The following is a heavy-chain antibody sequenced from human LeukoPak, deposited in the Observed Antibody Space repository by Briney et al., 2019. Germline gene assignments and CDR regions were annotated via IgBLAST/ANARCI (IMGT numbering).Heavy chain of an antibody. CDR2: LFPSGTT. J-gene: IGHJ4*02. Sequence: SETLSLTCSVSGGSVSSYYWTWIRQPAGKGLEWIGRLFPSGTTHYNPSLKSRVTMSLDTSKNQFSLKLTSVTAADTAVYYCADDYGDWGQGTLVTVSS. V-gene: IGHV4-4*07. CDR1: GGSVSSYY. CDR3: ADDYGD. D-gene: IGHD4-17*01.